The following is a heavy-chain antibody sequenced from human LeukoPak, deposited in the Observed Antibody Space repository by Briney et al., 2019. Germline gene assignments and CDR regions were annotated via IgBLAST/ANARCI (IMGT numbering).Heavy chain of an antibody. V-gene: IGHV3-43*02. CDR1: GFTFRDFS. Sequence: PGGSLRLSCAASGFTFRDFSMHWVRQAPGKGLEWVSLVSGDGGVTHCADSVKGRFTISRDNSKNSLYLQMSSLRVEDTAFYYCAKGNNSLSFNFDYWGQGTLVTVSS. J-gene: IGHJ4*02. CDR3: AKGNNSLSFNFDY. CDR2: VSGDGGVT. D-gene: IGHD2/OR15-2a*01.